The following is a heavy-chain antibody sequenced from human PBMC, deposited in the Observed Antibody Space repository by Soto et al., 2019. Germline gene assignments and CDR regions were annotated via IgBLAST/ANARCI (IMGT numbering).Heavy chain of an antibody. D-gene: IGHD6-13*01. CDR3: ARDRSSSWYVFDY. Sequence: QVQLVESGGGVVQPGRSLRLSCAASGFTFSSYGMHWVRQAPGKGLEWVAVIWYDGSNKYYADSVKGRFTISRDNSKNTLYLQMNSLRAEDTAVYYCARDRSSSWYVFDYWGQGTLVTVSS. CDR1: GFTFSSYG. J-gene: IGHJ4*02. CDR2: IWYDGSNK. V-gene: IGHV3-33*01.